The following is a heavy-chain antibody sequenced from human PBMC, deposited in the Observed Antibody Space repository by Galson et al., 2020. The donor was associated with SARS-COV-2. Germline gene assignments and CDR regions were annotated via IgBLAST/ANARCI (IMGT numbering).Heavy chain of an antibody. Sequence: SVKVSCKASGGTFSSYAISWVRQAPGHGLEWMGGIIPIFGTANYAQKFQGRVTITADESTSTAYMELSSLRSEDTAVYYCARALWGTTVFGYYYYMDVWGKGTTVTVSS. V-gene: IGHV1-69*13. J-gene: IGHJ6*03. CDR1: GGTFSSYA. D-gene: IGHD1-7*01. CDR3: ARALWGTTVFGYYYYMDV. CDR2: IIPIFGTA.